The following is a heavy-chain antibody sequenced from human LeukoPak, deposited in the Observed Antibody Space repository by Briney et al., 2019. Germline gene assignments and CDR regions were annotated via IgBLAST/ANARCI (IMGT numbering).Heavy chain of an antibody. V-gene: IGHV2-5*01. J-gene: IGHJ5*02. Sequence: KESGPTLVKPTQTLTLTCTFSGFSLTASGVGVAWIRQPPGKALEWVTVIYWNDEKYYSPSVKSGLTITKDTSKNQVVLTMTNMDPADTATYFCGHFVRGDALRFDPWGQGTLVTVSS. D-gene: IGHD3-10*01. CDR2: IYWNDEK. CDR1: GFSLTASGVG. CDR3: GHFVRGDALRFDP.